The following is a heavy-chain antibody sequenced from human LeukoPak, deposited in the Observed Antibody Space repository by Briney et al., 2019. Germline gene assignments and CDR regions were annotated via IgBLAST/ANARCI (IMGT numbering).Heavy chain of an antibody. CDR1: GFTLSNAW. CDR3: ARHRYVSTRDFEY. CDR2: IYRGGNI. D-gene: IGHD1-14*01. V-gene: IGHV3-53*01. J-gene: IGHJ4*02. Sequence: GGSLRLSCAASGFTLSNAWMSWVRQAPGKGLEWVSTIYRGGNIYYAESVKGRFTISRDNSKNTLYLEMHSLGVEDTAVYYCARHRYVSTRDFEYWGQGTLVTVSS.